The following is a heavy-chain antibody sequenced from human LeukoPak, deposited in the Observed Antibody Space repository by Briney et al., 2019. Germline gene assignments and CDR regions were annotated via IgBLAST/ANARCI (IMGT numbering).Heavy chain of an antibody. CDR2: IYTSGST. CDR1: GGSISSGSYY. Sequence: SETLSLTCTVSGGSISSGSYYWSWIRQPAGKGLEWIGRIYTSGSTNYSPSLKRRVTISVDTSKNQFSLKLSSVPAADTAVYYCARRQGWYQGAPFDYWGQGTLVTVSS. D-gene: IGHD6-19*01. J-gene: IGHJ4*02. CDR3: ARRQGWYQGAPFDY. V-gene: IGHV4-61*02.